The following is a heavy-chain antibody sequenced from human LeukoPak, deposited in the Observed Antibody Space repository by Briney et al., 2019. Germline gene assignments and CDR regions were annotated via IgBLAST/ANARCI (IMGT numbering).Heavy chain of an antibody. J-gene: IGHJ4*02. D-gene: IGHD4-11*01. CDR1: GFTFSNFW. Sequence: PGGSLRLSCAASGFTFSNFWVSWVRQAPGKGLEWVADIKQEGSEKFYVDAVKGRFTISRDNAKNSLYLQMNSLRTEDTAVYYCMIPYSDYYGYWGQGTLVTVSS. CDR3: MIPYSDYYGY. CDR2: IKQEGSEK. V-gene: IGHV3-7*01.